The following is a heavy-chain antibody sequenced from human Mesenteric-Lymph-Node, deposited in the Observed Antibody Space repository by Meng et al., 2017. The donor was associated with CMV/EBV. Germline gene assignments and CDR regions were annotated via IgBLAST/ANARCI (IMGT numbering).Heavy chain of an antibody. CDR2: INHNSGAT. CDR1: GYTFTANF. D-gene: IGHD5-18*01. Sequence: ASGYTFTANFLHWVRQAPGQGLEWMGWINHNSGATNSPQNFQGRVTMTRDTSINTAYIHLSTLRSDDTAVYFCARDPGGYFWFDSWGQGTLVTVSS. J-gene: IGHJ5*01. V-gene: IGHV1-2*02. CDR3: ARDPGGYFWFDS.